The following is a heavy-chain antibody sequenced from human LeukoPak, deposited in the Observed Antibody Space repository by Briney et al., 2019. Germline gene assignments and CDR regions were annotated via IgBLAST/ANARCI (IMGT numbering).Heavy chain of an antibody. Sequence: PSETLSLTCTVSGGSISSYYWSWIRQPPGKGLEWSGYIYTSGSTNYNPSLKSRVTISVDTSKNQFSLKLSSVTAADTAVYYCARQDGYCSSTSCYNHNWFDPWGQGTLVTVSS. CDR2: IYTSGST. D-gene: IGHD2-2*02. J-gene: IGHJ5*02. CDR1: GGSISSYY. CDR3: ARQDGYCSSTSCYNHNWFDP. V-gene: IGHV4-4*09.